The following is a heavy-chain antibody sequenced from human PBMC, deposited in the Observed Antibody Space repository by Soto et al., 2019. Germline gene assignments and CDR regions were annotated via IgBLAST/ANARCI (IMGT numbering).Heavy chain of an antibody. CDR2: ISNNGAHT. CDR1: GFTFINYE. CDR3: ARRGYGSRWPNVYMDV. V-gene: IGHV3-64*01. D-gene: IGHD6-13*01. Sequence: EAQLVESGGGLVQPGGSLRLSCAASGFTFINYEMHWVRQAPGKGLEYVSGISNNGAHTDYAKSVKGRFTISRYNSENTLYLQMGSLRAEDMALYYCARRGYGSRWPNVYMDVWGKGTTVTVSS. J-gene: IGHJ6*03.